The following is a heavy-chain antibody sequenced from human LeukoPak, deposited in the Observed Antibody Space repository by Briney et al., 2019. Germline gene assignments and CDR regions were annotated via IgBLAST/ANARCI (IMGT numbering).Heavy chain of an antibody. J-gene: IGHJ5*02. D-gene: IGHD5-18*01. CDR3: AKGGPRGYSYGYSEGYNWFDP. V-gene: IGHV3-23*01. Sequence: GGSLRLSCAASGFTVSSNYMSWVRQAPGKGLEWVSAISGSGGSTYYADSVKGRFTISRDNSKNTLYLQMNSLRAEDTAVYYCAKGGPRGYSYGYSEGYNWFDPWGQGTLVTVSS. CDR1: GFTVSSNY. CDR2: ISGSGGST.